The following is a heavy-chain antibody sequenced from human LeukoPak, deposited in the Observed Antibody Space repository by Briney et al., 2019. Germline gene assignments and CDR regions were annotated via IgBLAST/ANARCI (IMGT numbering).Heavy chain of an antibody. CDR2: IYHSGST. V-gene: IGHV4-4*02. CDR1: GGSISSSNW. D-gene: IGHD6-13*01. J-gene: IGHJ4*02. CDR3: ARVRDSSSWYSDY. Sequence: ASETLSLTCAVSGGSISSSNWWSWVRQPPGKGLEWIGEIYHSGSTNYNPSLKSRVTISVDKSKNQFSLKLSSVTAADTAVYYCARVRDSSSWYSDYWGQGTLVTVPS.